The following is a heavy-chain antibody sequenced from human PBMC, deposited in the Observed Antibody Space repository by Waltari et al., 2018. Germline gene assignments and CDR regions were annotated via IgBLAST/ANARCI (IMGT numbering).Heavy chain of an antibody. J-gene: IGHJ4*02. CDR1: GFTFSSYA. D-gene: IGHD1-26*01. CDR3: TKDRVVATVARSYDY. CDR2: INDAGST. Sequence: EVQLLESGGDLVQPGGSLRLSCAASGFTFSSYAMGWVRQAPGKGLEWVSVINDAGSTYYADSVKCRFTISRDNSKNTLYLQMNSLRPEDTAVYFCTKDRVVATVARSYDYWGQGTLVTVSS. V-gene: IGHV3-23*01.